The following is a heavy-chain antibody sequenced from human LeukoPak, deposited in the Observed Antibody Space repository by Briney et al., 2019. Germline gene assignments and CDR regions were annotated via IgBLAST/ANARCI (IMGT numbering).Heavy chain of an antibody. J-gene: IGHJ4*02. CDR1: GGSVSNTNW. Sequence: SETLSLTCGVSGGSVSNTNWWSWVRQPPGQGLEWIGEISLTGLTHYNPSLESRVTVSLDKSKNQLSLNLTSVTAADTAVYYCSRENGAFSPFGYWGQGTLVTVLS. CDR3: SRENGAFSPFGY. CDR2: ISLTGLT. V-gene: IGHV4-4*02. D-gene: IGHD2-8*01.